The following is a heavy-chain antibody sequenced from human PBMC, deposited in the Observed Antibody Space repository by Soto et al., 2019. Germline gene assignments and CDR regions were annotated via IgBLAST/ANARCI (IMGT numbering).Heavy chain of an antibody. CDR1: GGSFSGYY. J-gene: IGHJ4*02. Sequence: PLETLSLTCAVYGGSFSGYYWTWIRQPPGTGLEWIGEINHSGSTNYNPSLKSRVTISVDTSKNQFSLKLTSVTAADTAVYYCARDKITGLFDYWGQGTLVTSPQ. CDR2: INHSGST. D-gene: IGHD2-8*02. CDR3: ARDKITGLFDY. V-gene: IGHV4-34*01.